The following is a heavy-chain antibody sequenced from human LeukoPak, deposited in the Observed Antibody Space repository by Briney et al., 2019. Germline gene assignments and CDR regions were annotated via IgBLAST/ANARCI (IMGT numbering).Heavy chain of an antibody. CDR3: AKGPSYDSSGYHDY. CDR1: GFTFSSYA. J-gene: IGHJ4*02. Sequence: GGSLRLSCAASGFTFSSYAMSWVRQAPGKGLEWVSAISGSGGSTYYADSVKGRFTISRDNAKNSLYLQMNSLRAEDTALYYCAKGPSYDSSGYHDYWGQGTLVTVSS. CDR2: ISGSGGST. D-gene: IGHD3-22*01. V-gene: IGHV3-23*01.